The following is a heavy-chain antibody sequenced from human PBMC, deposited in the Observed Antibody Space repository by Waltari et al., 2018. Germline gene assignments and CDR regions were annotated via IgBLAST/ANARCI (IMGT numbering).Heavy chain of an antibody. CDR2: IKQDGSEK. CDR1: GFPISSFW. J-gene: IGHJ4*02. CDR3: ATSGWYCFDY. V-gene: IGHV3-7*01. Sequence: EVQLVESGGGLVQPGGSLRLSCAASGFPISSFWMNWVRQTPGKGLEWVAGIKQDGSEKYYADSVKGRFTISRDNAKNSLYLQMNSLRAEDTAVYYCATSGWYCFDYWGQGTLVTVSS. D-gene: IGHD6-19*01.